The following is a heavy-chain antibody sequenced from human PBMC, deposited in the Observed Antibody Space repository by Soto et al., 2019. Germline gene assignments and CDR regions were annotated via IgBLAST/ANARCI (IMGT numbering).Heavy chain of an antibody. D-gene: IGHD2-15*01. CDR2: IFYSGST. J-gene: IGHJ4*02. CDR3: ARGGGYCSGGSCCSVDS. CDR1: GDSFSTYY. V-gene: IGHV4-59*01. Sequence: SETLSLTCTVSGDSFSTYYWSWIRQPPGKALEWIGYIFYSGSTNYNPSLKSRVTISVDTSKNQFSLKLSSVTTADTAVYYCARGGGYCSGGSCCSVDSWGQGTLVTVSS.